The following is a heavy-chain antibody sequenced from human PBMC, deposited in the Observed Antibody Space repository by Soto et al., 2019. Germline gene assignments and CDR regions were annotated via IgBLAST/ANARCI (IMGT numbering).Heavy chain of an antibody. Sequence: YETLCLTWAAYSPSFSGGCCRWIAQPPGKGLEWIGEINHSGSTNYNPSLKRRVTISVDTSKNQFSLKLSSVTAADTAVYYCASEIWFGDLRVYGMDVWGEGTTV. V-gene: IGHV4-34*01. J-gene: IGHJ6*01. CDR3: ASEIWFGDLRVYGMDV. CDR1: SPSFSGGC. CDR2: INHSGST. D-gene: IGHD3-10*01.